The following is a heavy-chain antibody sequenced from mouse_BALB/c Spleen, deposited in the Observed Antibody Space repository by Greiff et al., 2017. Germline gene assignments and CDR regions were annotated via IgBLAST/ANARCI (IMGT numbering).Heavy chain of an antibody. Sequence: EVQLQQSGAELVRPGALVKFSCKASGFHFKDYYMPWVKQRPEQGLEWIGWIDPENGNTIYDPKFQGKASITADTSSNTAYLQLSSLTSEDTAVYYCASYGSSFAYWGQGTLVTVSA. CDR2: IDPENGNT. CDR3: ASYGSSFAY. CDR1: GFHFKDYY. D-gene: IGHD1-1*01. J-gene: IGHJ3*01. V-gene: IGHV14-1*02.